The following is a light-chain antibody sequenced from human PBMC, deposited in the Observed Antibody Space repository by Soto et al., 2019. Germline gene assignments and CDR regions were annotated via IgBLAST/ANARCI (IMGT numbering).Light chain of an antibody. J-gene: IGKJ5*01. Sequence: EIVMTQSPATLAVSPGETATLSCRASQSLSGNLAWYQQKPGQAPRLLLFRASTRATGVPARFSGSGSGTEFTLTISGLQSEDFAVYYCQQRSNWPITFGQGTRLENK. V-gene: IGKV3-15*01. CDR1: QSLSGN. CDR2: RAS. CDR3: QQRSNWPIT.